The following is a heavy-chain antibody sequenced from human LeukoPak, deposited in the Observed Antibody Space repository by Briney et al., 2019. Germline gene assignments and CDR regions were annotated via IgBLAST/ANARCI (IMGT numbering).Heavy chain of an antibody. Sequence: PGGSLRLSCAASGFTFSSYWMSWVRQAPGKGLEWVANIKQDGSEKYYVDSVKGRFTISRDNAKNSLYLQMNSLRAEDTAVYYCARSEHYYDSSGYQTTGDYWGQGTLVTVSS. CDR2: IKQDGSEK. J-gene: IGHJ4*02. D-gene: IGHD3-22*01. CDR1: GFTFSSYW. V-gene: IGHV3-7*03. CDR3: ARSEHYYDSSGYQTTGDY.